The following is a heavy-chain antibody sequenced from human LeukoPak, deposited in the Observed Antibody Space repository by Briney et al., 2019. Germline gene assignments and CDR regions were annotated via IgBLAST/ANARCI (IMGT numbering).Heavy chain of an antibody. V-gene: IGHV3-74*01. CDR1: GFTFSRYW. Sequence: GGSLRLSCAASGFTFSRYWIHWVRQAPGKGLEWVSRINPDGSTTTYADSVRGRFTISRDNAKNSLYLQMSSLRVEDTAVYYCASWAGNTQSDSWSGPFDYWGQGTLVTVSS. D-gene: IGHD3-3*01. J-gene: IGHJ4*02. CDR3: ASWAGNTQSDSWSGPFDY. CDR2: INPDGSTT.